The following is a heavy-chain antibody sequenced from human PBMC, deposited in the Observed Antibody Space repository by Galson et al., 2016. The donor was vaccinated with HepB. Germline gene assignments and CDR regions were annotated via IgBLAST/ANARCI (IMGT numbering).Heavy chain of an antibody. D-gene: IGHD5-24*01. J-gene: IGHJ4*02. Sequence: SLRLSCAASGLTFSNYGTHWVRQAPGKGLEWVAVIWYDGSNKYYADSVKGRFTISRDNSQNTLSLQMSSLRPEDTAAYYCAREAERWNYLDYWGQGALVTVSS. CDR3: AREAERWNYLDY. V-gene: IGHV3-33*01. CDR1: GLTFSNYG. CDR2: IWYDGSNK.